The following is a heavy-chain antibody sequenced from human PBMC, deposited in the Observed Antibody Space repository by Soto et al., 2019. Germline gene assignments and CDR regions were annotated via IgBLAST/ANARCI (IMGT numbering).Heavy chain of an antibody. D-gene: IGHD1-1*01. CDR3: ARDQLEGNWFDA. Sequence: QLQLQESGSGLVRPSQTLSLTCAVSGGSISSGGYSWNWIRQPPGKGLEWIGYIYHSGSTIYIPSLKSRVTISVDKSKNQFSLKLPSVTAADTAVYYCARDQLEGNWFDAWGQGTLVTVSS. J-gene: IGHJ5*02. CDR1: GGSISSGGYS. V-gene: IGHV4-30-2*01. CDR2: IYHSGST.